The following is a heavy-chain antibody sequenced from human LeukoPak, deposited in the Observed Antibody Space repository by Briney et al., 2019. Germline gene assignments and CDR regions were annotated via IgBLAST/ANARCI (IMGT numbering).Heavy chain of an antibody. V-gene: IGHV3-23*01. J-gene: IGHJ4*02. Sequence: GGSLRLSCAASGFTFSSYSMTWVRQAPGKGLEWVSGISASGGDTWYPDSVKGRFTISRDNSKNTLFLQMNSLRVEDTAIYYCAKDAAGPEYWGQGTRVTVSS. CDR3: AKDAAGPEY. CDR1: GFTFSSYS. D-gene: IGHD6-13*01. CDR2: ISASGGDT.